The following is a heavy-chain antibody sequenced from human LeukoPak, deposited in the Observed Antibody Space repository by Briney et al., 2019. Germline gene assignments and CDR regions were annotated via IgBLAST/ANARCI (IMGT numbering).Heavy chain of an antibody. D-gene: IGHD6-19*01. J-gene: IGHJ4*02. Sequence: SETLSLTCTVSGGSISSYYWSWIRQPAGKGLEWIGRIYTSGSTNYNPSLKSRVTMSVDTSKNQFSLKLSSATAADTAVYYCAREAVAGTLFDYWGQGTLVTVSS. CDR3: AREAVAGTLFDY. CDR1: GGSISSYY. CDR2: IYTSGST. V-gene: IGHV4-4*07.